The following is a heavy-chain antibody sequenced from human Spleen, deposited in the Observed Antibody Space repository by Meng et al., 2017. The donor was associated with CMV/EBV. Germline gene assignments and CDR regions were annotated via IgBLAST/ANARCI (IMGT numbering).Heavy chain of an antibody. V-gene: IGHV1-18*01. CDR1: GYTFTSYG. Sequence: ASVKVSCKASGYTFTSYGISWVRQAPGQGLEWMGWISAYNGNTNYAQKLQGRVTMTTDTSTSTAYMELRSLRSDDTAVYYCARVGVTTVLTDDGFDVWGQGTKVTVSS. J-gene: IGHJ3*01. CDR3: ARVGVTTVLTDDGFDV. CDR2: ISAYNGNT. D-gene: IGHD4-23*01.